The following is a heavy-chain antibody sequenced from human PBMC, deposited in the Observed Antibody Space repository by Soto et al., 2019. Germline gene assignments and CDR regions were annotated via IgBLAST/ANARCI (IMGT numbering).Heavy chain of an antibody. CDR3: ARDLRPREWLGSPAAAFDI. J-gene: IGHJ3*02. D-gene: IGHD5-12*01. CDR2: IYYSGST. V-gene: IGHV4-59*01. CDR1: GGYISSYY. Sequence: SETLSLTCTVSGGYISSYYWSWIRQPPGKGLEWIGYIYYSGSTNYNPSLKSRVTISVDTSKNQFSLKLSSVTAADTAVYYCARDLRPREWLGSPAAAFDIWGQGTMVTVSS.